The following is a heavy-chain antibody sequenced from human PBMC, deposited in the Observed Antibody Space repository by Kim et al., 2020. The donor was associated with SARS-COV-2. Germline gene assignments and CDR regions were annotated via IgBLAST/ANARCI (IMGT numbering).Heavy chain of an antibody. V-gene: IGHV3-30*01. Sequence: RNKYYAASGKGRFTISRDNSKNTLYLQKNSLRAEDTAVYYCARDGGNWFDPWGQGTLVTVSS. CDR3: ARDGGNWFDP. J-gene: IGHJ5*02. CDR2: RNK. D-gene: IGHD3-16*01.